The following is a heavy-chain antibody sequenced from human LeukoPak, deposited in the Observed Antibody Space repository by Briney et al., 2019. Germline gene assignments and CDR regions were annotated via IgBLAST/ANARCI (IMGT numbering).Heavy chain of an antibody. CDR3: TTVSLVRGIAARPG. Sequence: PGGSLRLSCAASGFTFSNAWMSWVRQAPGKGLEWVGRIKSKTDGGTTDYAAPVKGRFTISRDDSKNTLYLQMNSLKTEDTAVYYCTTVSLVRGIAARPGWGQGTLVTVSS. CDR1: GFTFSNAW. J-gene: IGHJ4*02. CDR2: IKSKTDGGTT. D-gene: IGHD6-6*01. V-gene: IGHV3-15*01.